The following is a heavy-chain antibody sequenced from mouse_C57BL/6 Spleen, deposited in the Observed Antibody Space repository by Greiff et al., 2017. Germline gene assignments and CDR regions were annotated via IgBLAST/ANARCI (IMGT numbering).Heavy chain of an antibody. CDR1: GYTFTSYW. CDR3: AINSNWAMDY. Sequence: QVQLQQSGAELVRPGSSVKLSCKASGYTFTSYWMHWVKQRPIQGLEWIGNIDPSDSETHYNQKFKDKATLTVDKSSSTAYMQLSSLTSEDSAVYDCAINSNWAMDYWGQGTSVTVSS. J-gene: IGHJ4*01. CDR2: IDPSDSET. V-gene: IGHV1-52*01. D-gene: IGHD2-5*01.